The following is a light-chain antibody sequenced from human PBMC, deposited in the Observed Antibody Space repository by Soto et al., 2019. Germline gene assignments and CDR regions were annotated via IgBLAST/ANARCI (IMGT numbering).Light chain of an antibody. CDR2: DAS. CDR3: QQYNSYWGT. Sequence: DIQMTQSPSTLSASVGDRVTITCRASQSISNWLAWYQQKQGKAPKLLIYDASSLESGVPSRFSGSGSGTEFTLTISSLQPDDFATYYGQQYNSYWGTFGQGTKVEIK. V-gene: IGKV1-5*01. CDR1: QSISNW. J-gene: IGKJ1*01.